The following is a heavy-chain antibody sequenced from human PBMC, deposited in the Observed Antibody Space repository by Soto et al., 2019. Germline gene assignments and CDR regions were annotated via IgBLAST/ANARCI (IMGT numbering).Heavy chain of an antibody. CDR2: IGTAGDT. Sequence: GGSLRLSCAASGFTFSSYDMHWVRQATGKGLEWVSAIGTAGDTSYQGSVKGRFTISRENAKDSLYLQMNSLTAGDTAVYYCARGPTELLWFXKGYFDLWGRGTLVTVSS. D-gene: IGHD2-21*01. V-gene: IGHV3-13*04. CDR1: GFTFSSYD. J-gene: IGHJ2*01. CDR3: ARGPTELLWFXKGYFDL.